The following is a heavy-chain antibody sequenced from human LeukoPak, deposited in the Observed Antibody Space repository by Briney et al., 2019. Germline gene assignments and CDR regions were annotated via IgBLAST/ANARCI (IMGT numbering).Heavy chain of an antibody. CDR3: VRQLVS. D-gene: IGHD6-6*01. CDR2: IRYDGSNK. CDR1: GFTFRNYW. J-gene: IGHJ5*02. Sequence: PGGSLRLSCAASGFTFRNYWMSWIRQAPGRGLEWVAFIRYDGSNKYQADSVKGRFTISRDNAKNSLFLQMNSLRAKDTAVYYCVRQLVSWGQGTLVTVSS. V-gene: IGHV3-33*08.